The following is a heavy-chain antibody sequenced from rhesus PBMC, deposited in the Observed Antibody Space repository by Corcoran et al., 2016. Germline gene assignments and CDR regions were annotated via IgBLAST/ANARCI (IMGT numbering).Heavy chain of an antibody. CDR3: ATSITIFGVVD. Sequence: QVQLQESGPGLVKPSETLSLTCAVSGASISSYWWSWIRQPPGKGLEWSWEINWNSGSTIYTPSLKMRVTSSKDASKNQFSLKLGCVTAADTAVYYCATSITIFGVVDWGQGVLVTVSS. CDR1: GASISSYW. CDR2: INWNSGST. D-gene: IGHD3-3*01. J-gene: IGHJ4*01. V-gene: IGHV4-80*01.